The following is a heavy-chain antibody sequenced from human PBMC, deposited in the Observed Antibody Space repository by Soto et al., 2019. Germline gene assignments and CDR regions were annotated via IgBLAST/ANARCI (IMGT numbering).Heavy chain of an antibody. CDR2: IIPILGIA. CDR3: ASRLGEFYYYYYMDV. V-gene: IGHV1-69*02. Sequence: SVKVSCKASGGTFSSYTISWVRQAPGQGLEWMGRIIPILGIANYAQKFQGRVTITADKSTSTAYMELSSLRSEDTAVYYCASRLGEFYYYYYMDVWGKGTTVTVSS. D-gene: IGHD3-10*01. J-gene: IGHJ6*03. CDR1: GGTFSSYT.